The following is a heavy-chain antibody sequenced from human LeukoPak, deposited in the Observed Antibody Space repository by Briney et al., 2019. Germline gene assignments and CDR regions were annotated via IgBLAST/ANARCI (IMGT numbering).Heavy chain of an antibody. CDR3: ARSQAVKYYFDY. V-gene: IGHV4-59*12. Sequence: SETLSLTCTVSGGSISSYYWSWIRQPPGKGLEWIGYIYYSGSTNYNPSLKSRVTISVDTSKNQFSLKLSSVTAADTAVYYCARSQAVKYYFDYWGQGTLVTVSS. J-gene: IGHJ4*02. CDR2: IYYSGST. D-gene: IGHD6-19*01. CDR1: GGSISSYY.